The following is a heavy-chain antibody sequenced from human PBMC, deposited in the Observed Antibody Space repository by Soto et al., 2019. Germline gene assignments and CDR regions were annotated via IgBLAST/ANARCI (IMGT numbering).Heavy chain of an antibody. Sequence: EVQLLESGGGLVQPGGSLRLSCAASGFPFRSYGMNWVRQAPGKGLEWVSTISGSGSSTYYADSVKGRFTIPRDTSNNTLHVQMNSLRAEDTAVYYCAKDGCDCNLAMKYFHYGMDVWGQGTTVTVSS. V-gene: IGHV3-23*01. CDR3: AKDGCDCNLAMKYFHYGMDV. D-gene: IGHD2-21*02. J-gene: IGHJ6*02. CDR2: ISGSGSST. CDR1: GFPFRSYG.